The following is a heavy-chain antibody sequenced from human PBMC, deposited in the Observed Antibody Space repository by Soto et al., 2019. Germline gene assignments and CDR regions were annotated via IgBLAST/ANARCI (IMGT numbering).Heavy chain of an antibody. Sequence: PGGSLRLSCAASGFTLSNTWMTWVRQAPGQGLEWVGRIKSKTEGGTTDYAAPVKGRFTISRDDSKNTLYLQMNSLNTEEPAVYYCSRCTYGYIPLWGQGALVTVSS. CDR3: SRCTYGYIPL. D-gene: IGHD5-18*01. CDR2: IKSKTEGGTT. J-gene: IGHJ4*02. V-gene: IGHV3-15*01. CDR1: GFTLSNTW.